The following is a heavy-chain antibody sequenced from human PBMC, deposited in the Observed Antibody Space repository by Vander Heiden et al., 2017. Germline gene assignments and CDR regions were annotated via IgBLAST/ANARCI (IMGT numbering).Heavy chain of an antibody. J-gene: IGHJ6*02. CDR3: AKDLHCSSPSCSTLENDYGMDI. CDR1: GYTFTRYH. CDR2: VNPISGGT. V-gene: IGHV1-8*01. D-gene: IGHD2-2*02. Sequence: QVQLVQSGAEVMKPGASVKVSCRASGYTFTRYHINWVRQATGQGLEWMGRVNPISGGTDYAQQFKGRVTMTRNTSINTVYMELSSLRSEDTAVYFCAKDLHCSSPSCSTLENDYGMDIWGQGTTVTVSS.